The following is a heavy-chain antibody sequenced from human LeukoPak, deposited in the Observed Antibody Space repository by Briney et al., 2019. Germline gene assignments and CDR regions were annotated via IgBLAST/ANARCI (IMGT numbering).Heavy chain of an antibody. Sequence: ASVKVSCKASGYTFTSYGISWVRQAPGQGLEWMGWISAYNGNTNYAQKLQGRVTTTTDTSTSTAYMELRSLRSDDTAVYYCARDRSQTYYYDSSGYRTFDYWGQGTLVTVSS. CDR3: ARDRSQTYYYDSSGYRTFDY. J-gene: IGHJ4*02. CDR2: ISAYNGNT. D-gene: IGHD3-22*01. V-gene: IGHV1-18*01. CDR1: GYTFTSYG.